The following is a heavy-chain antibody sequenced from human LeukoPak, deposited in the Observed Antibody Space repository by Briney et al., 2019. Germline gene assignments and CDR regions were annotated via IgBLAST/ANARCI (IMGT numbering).Heavy chain of an antibody. J-gene: IGHJ4*02. Sequence: GGSLRLSCAASGFTFSSYSMNWVRQAPGKGLEWVSFISTSSSYIHNADSVKGRFTISRDNAENSLYLQMNSLRAEDTAMYYCARDTRMNTVGATRGFDYWGQGTLVTVSS. CDR3: ARDTRMNTVGATRGFDY. V-gene: IGHV3-21*01. CDR1: GFTFSSYS. D-gene: IGHD1-26*01. CDR2: ISTSSSYI.